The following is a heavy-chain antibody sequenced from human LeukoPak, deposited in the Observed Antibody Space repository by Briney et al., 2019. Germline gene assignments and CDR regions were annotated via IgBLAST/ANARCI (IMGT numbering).Heavy chain of an antibody. CDR2: IWYDGSNK. CDR1: GFTLSSYG. J-gene: IGHJ4*02. V-gene: IGHV3-33*01. Sequence: PGGSLRLSCAASGFTLSSYGMHWVRQAPGKGLEWVAVIWYDGSNKYYADSVKGRFTISRDNSKNTLYLQMNSLRAEDTAVYYCARDPTYYYDSSGYPDYWGQGTLVTVSS. D-gene: IGHD3-22*01. CDR3: ARDPTYYYDSSGYPDY.